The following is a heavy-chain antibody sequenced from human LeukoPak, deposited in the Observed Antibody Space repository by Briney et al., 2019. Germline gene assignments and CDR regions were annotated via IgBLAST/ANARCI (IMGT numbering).Heavy chain of an antibody. J-gene: IGHJ4*02. V-gene: IGHV3-66*01. CDR1: GFTFSSYA. Sequence: GGSLRLSCAASGFTFSSYAMSWVRQAPGKGLEWVSVIYSGGSTYYADSVKGRFTISRDNSKNTLYLQMNSLRAEDTAVYYCARGGRYSSGPSFDYWGQGTLVTVSS. CDR2: IYSGGST. CDR3: ARGGRYSSGPSFDY. D-gene: IGHD6-19*01.